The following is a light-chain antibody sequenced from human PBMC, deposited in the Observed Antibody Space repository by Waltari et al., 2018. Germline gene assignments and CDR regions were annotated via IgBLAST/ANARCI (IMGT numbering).Light chain of an antibody. V-gene: IGLV2-8*01. CDR3: SSYAGSNSVV. Sequence: QSALTQPPPASGSPGQSVTISCTGTSSDVGGYHYVHWYQQPPGKAPKLMIYEVSKRPSGVPDRFSGSKSGNTASLTVSGLQAEDEADYYCSSYAGSNSVVFGGGTKLTVL. CDR1: SSDVGGYHY. CDR2: EVS. J-gene: IGLJ2*01.